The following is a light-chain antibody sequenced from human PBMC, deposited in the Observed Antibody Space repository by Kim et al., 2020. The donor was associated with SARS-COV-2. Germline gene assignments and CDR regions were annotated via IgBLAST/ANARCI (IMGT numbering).Light chain of an antibody. J-gene: IGLJ3*02. CDR2: GKN. Sequence: SSELTQDPAVSVALGQTVRITCQGDSLRIYYASWYQQKPGQAPLLVIYGKNNRPSGIPDRFSGSSSGDTASLTIAGAQAEDEADYYCNSWDSSCHHLVF. CDR3: NSWDSSCHHLV. CDR1: SLRIYY. V-gene: IGLV3-19*01.